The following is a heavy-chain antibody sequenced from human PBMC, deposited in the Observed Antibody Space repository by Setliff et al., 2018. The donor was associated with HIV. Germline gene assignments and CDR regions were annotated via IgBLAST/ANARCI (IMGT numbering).Heavy chain of an antibody. D-gene: IGHD3-10*01. Sequence: GESLKISCKGSGYSFNTYWIGWVRQRPGKGLEWMGIIYPGDSDTRYSPSFQGQVSMSADKSINTAYLQWSSLKASDTAVYYCARSMGFKATTRLDFWGPGTLVTVSS. J-gene: IGHJ4*02. CDR1: GYSFNTYW. V-gene: IGHV5-51*01. CDR3: ARSMGFKATTRLDF. CDR2: IYPGDSDT.